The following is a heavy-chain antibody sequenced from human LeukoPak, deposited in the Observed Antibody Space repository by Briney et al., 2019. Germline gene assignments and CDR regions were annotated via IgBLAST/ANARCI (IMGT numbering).Heavy chain of an antibody. J-gene: IGHJ4*02. CDR3: AREAVAGLCLDY. CDR1: GFTFSSYW. Sequence: GGSLRLSCVASGFTFSSYWMHWVRQAPGKGLVWVSRINSDGSSTSYADSVKGRFTISRDNAKNTLYLQMNSLRAEDTAVYYCAREAVAGLCLDYWGQGTLVTVSS. V-gene: IGHV3-74*01. D-gene: IGHD6-19*01. CDR2: INSDGSST.